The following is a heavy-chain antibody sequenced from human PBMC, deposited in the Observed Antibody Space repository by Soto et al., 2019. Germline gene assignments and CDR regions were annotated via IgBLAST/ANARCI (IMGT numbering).Heavy chain of an antibody. Sequence: GSLRLSCAASGFTFSDAAMHWFRLASGKGLEWVGRIRSNVNNYATAYAASVKGRFTISRDDSKNTAYLEMKSLKTEDTAVYYCTTDSRTHCAPFFDYWGQGILVTVSS. CDR1: GFTFSDAA. CDR3: TTDSRTHCAPFFDY. J-gene: IGHJ4*02. V-gene: IGHV3-73*01. D-gene: IGHD2-21*01. CDR2: IRSNVNNYAT.